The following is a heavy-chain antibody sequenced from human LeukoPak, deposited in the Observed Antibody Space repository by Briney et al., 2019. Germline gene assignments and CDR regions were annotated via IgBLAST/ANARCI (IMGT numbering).Heavy chain of an antibody. V-gene: IGHV3-23*01. J-gene: IGHJ4*02. D-gene: IGHD2-15*01. CDR2: ISGSGGST. CDR1: GFTFSSYA. Sequence: GGSLRLSCAASGFTFSSYAMSWVRQAPGKGLEWVSAISGSGGSTYYADSVKGRFTISRDNSKNTLYLQMNSLRSEDTAVYYCAKDGLYCTGGSCYNLLNSWGRGTLVIVSS. CDR3: AKDGLYCTGGSCYNLLNS.